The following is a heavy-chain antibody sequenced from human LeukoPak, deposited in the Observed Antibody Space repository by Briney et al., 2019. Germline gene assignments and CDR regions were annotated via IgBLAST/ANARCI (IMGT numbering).Heavy chain of an antibody. CDR1: GGTFSSYA. J-gene: IGHJ3*02. CDR3: ARARSSGPPPRDAFDI. V-gene: IGHV1-69*13. D-gene: IGHD3-22*01. CDR2: IIPIFGTA. Sequence: SVKVSCKASGGTFSSYAISWVRQAPGQGLEWMGGIIPIFGTANYAQKFQGRVTITADESTSTAYMELSSLRSEDTAVYYCARARSSGPPPRDAFDIWGQGTMVTVSS.